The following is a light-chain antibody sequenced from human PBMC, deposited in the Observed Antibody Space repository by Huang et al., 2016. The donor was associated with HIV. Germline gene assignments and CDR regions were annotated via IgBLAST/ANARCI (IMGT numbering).Light chain of an antibody. V-gene: IGKV2-30*02. CDR1: QTLVHTDGNTY. Sequence: DVIMTQSPLLLPVTLGQPAAISCRSSQTLVHTDGNTYLNWFLQRPGQSPRRLIYKGCNRDSGVPDRFTGSGSGIEFTLTISRVEAEDVGIYYCMQGTHWPPGTFGQGTNMEIK. CDR2: KGC. CDR3: MQGTHWPPGT. J-gene: IGKJ1*01.